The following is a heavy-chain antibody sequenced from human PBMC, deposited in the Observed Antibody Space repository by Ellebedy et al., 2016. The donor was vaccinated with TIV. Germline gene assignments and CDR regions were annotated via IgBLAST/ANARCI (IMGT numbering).Heavy chain of an antibody. CDR1: GTVIRRFY. D-gene: IGHD3-3*01. CDR3: ARGRPDFWSGYEDAFDI. CDR2: IYSSQST. V-gene: IGHV4-4*08. J-gene: IGHJ3*02. Sequence: MPGGSLRLSCSVSGTVIRRFYWSWIRQRPGQGLEWIADIYSSQSTNYNPSLKSRVNLSVDTSKTQFSLKLSSVTAADTAVYYCARGRPDFWSGYEDAFDIWGQGTMVTVSS.